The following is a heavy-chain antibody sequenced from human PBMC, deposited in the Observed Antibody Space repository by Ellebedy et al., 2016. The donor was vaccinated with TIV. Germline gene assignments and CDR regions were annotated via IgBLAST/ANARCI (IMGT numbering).Heavy chain of an antibody. CDR3: ARIFVEGWFDP. J-gene: IGHJ5*02. CDR2: IYSGGST. D-gene: IGHD3-3*01. V-gene: IGHV3-53*01. Sequence: GGSLRLXXAASGFTVSSNYMSWVRQAPGKGLEWVSVIYSGGSTYYAVSVKGRFTISRDNSKNTLFLQMDSLRAEDTAVYYCARIFVEGWFDPWGQGTLDTVSS. CDR1: GFTVSSNY.